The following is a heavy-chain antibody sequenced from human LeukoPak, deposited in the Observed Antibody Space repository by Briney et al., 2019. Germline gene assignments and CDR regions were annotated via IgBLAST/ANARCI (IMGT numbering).Heavy chain of an antibody. D-gene: IGHD3-9*01. J-gene: IGHJ5*02. CDR3: ASGRMYYDILTGYYMGNWFDP. V-gene: IGHV1-18*01. CDR1: GYTFTIYG. CDR2: VSAYNGNT. Sequence: ASVTVSFKASGYTFTIYGISWVRQAPGQGLEWMGWVSAYNGNTNYAQKLQGRVTMTTDTSTSTAYMELRSLRSDDTAVYYCASGRMYYDILTGYYMGNWFDPWGQGTLVTVSS.